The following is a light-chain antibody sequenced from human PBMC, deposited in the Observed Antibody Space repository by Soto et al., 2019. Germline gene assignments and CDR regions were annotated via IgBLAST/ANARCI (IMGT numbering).Light chain of an antibody. J-gene: IGLJ2*01. CDR2: ENN. V-gene: IGLV6-57*04. CDR3: HSYDSDNVI. CDR1: SGSVASNH. Sequence: NFMLTQPHSVSESPGKTVTISCTRSSGSVASNHVQWYQQRPGSAPTTLIYENNQRPSGVPDRFSGSIDSSSNSASLTISGLKTEDEADYYCHSYDSDNVIFGGGTKVTVL.